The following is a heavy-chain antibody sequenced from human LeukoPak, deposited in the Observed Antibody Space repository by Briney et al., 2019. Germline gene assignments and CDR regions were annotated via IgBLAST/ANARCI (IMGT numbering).Heavy chain of an antibody. CDR3: ARDRGYSYADY. V-gene: IGHV3-11*05. CDR1: GFTFSDYY. Sequence: PGGSLRLSCAASGFTFSDYYMSWIRQAPGKGLEWVSYISSSSSYTNYADSVKGRFTISRDNAKNSLYLQMNSLRAEDTAVYYCARDRGYSYADYWGQGTLVTVSS. CDR2: ISSSSSYT. J-gene: IGHJ4*02. D-gene: IGHD5-24*01.